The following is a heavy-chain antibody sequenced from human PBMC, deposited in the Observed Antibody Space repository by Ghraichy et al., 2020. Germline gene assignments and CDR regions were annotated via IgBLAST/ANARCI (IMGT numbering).Heavy chain of an antibody. J-gene: IGHJ6*02. CDR1: GFTFNNYG. CDR2: IWDDGSNK. Sequence: GGSLRLSCAASGFTFNNYGMHWVRQAPGKGLEWVAVIWDDGSNKDYADSVKGRFTISRDNSENTLFLHMNSLRTEDTGVYYCARDLTMATFEGWRVNRNYHGMDVWGQGTTVTVSS. D-gene: IGHD3-16*01. V-gene: IGHV3-33*01. CDR3: ARDLTMATFEGWRVNRNYHGMDV.